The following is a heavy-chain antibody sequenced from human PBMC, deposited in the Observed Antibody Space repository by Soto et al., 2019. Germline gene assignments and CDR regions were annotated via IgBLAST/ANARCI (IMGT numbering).Heavy chain of an antibody. CDR2: ISYDGSNK. J-gene: IGHJ4*02. CDR1: GFTFSSYA. Sequence: PGGSLRLSCAASGFTFSSYAMHWVRQAPGKGLEWVAVISYDGSNKYYADSVKGRFTISRDNSKNTLYLQMNSLRAEDTAVYYCAREGYYDYVWGSLSFCGQGTLVTVSS. D-gene: IGHD3-16*01. CDR3: AREGYYDYVWGSLSF. V-gene: IGHV3-30-3*01.